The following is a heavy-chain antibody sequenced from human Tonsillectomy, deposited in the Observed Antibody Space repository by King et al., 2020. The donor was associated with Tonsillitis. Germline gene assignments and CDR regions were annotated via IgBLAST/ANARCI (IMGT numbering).Heavy chain of an antibody. CDR2: SYYTGDT. CDR1: GGSISSGGHS. CDR3: ARSCGGDCYPAYVFDI. D-gene: IGHD2-21*02. Sequence: VQLQESGPRLVKPSQTLSLTCTVPGGSISSGGHSWTWIRQSPGKGLEYIGYSYYTGDTYYNPSLKSRVTISVDTSKNQFSLKLSSVTAADTAVYYCARSCGGDCYPAYVFDIWGQGTLVTVSS. J-gene: IGHJ3*02. V-gene: IGHV4-30-4*07.